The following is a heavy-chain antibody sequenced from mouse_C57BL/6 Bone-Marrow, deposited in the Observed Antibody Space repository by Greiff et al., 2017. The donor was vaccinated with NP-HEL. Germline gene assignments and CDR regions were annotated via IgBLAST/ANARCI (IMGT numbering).Heavy chain of an antibody. V-gene: IGHV5-4*01. CDR1: GFTFSSYA. J-gene: IGHJ4*01. CDR2: ISDGGSYT. CDR3: ARDLYYYGSSPYYAMDY. Sequence: EVQLQQSGGGLVKPGGSLKLSCAASGFTFSSYAMSWVRQTPEKRLEWVATISDGGSYTYYPDNVKGRFTISRDNAKNNLYLQMSHLKSEDTAMYYCARDLYYYGSSPYYAMDYWGQGTSVTVSS. D-gene: IGHD1-1*01.